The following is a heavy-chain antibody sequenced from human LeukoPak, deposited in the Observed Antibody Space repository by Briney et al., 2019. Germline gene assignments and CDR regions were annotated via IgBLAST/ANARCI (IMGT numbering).Heavy chain of an antibody. V-gene: IGHV3-23*01. CDR2: VNTGGGST. J-gene: IGHJ4*02. Sequence: GGSLRLSCAASGFTFSNYAMNWVRQAPGKGLEWASAVNTGGGSTYYADSVKGRFTISRDNSKNTLYLQMNSLRAEDTAIYYCAKDRGGHTGSFDYWGQGALVTVSS. CDR1: GFTFSNYA. CDR3: AKDRGGHTGSFDY. D-gene: IGHD1-26*01.